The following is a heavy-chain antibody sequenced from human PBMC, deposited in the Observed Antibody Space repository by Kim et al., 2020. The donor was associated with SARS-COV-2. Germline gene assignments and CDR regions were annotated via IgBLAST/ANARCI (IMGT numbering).Heavy chain of an antibody. CDR2: ISYDGSNK. D-gene: IGHD2-2*01. CDR1: GFTFSSYG. Sequence: GGSLRLSCAASGFTFSSYGMHWVRQAPGKGLEWVAVISYDGSNKYYADSVKGRFTISRDNSKNTLYLQMNSLRAEDTAVYYCSRDLWDIVVVPAAVGFLYWGQGTLVTVSS. CDR3: SRDLWDIVVVPAAVGFLY. V-gene: IGHV3-33*05. J-gene: IGHJ4*02.